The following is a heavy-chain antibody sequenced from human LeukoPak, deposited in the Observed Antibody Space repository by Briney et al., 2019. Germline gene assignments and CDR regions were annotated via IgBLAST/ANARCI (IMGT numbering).Heavy chain of an antibody. Sequence: PSETLSLTCAVYGGSFSGYYWSWIRQPPGKGLEWIGEINHSGSTNYNPSLKSRVTISVDTSKNQFSLKPSSVTAADTAVYYCARVGSNWFDPWGQGTLVTVSS. D-gene: IGHD3-10*01. V-gene: IGHV4-34*01. CDR2: INHSGST. J-gene: IGHJ5*02. CDR1: GGSFSGYY. CDR3: ARVGSNWFDP.